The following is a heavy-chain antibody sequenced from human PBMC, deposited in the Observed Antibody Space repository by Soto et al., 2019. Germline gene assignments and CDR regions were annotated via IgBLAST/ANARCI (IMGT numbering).Heavy chain of an antibody. J-gene: IGHJ5*01. V-gene: IGHV3-30*03. CDR2: VAYDGSKT. Sequence: QVQLVESGGGVVQPGRSLRLTCAASGFTFSSNGMHWVRQAPGKGLEWVALVAYDGSKTYYVDSVRGRFTISRDNDENMLYLQMNSLRAEDKAVYYCARWVGGSMYDNSGKYDSWGQGTLVTVSS. CDR1: GFTFSSNG. D-gene: IGHD3-22*01. CDR3: ARWVGGSMYDNSGKYDS.